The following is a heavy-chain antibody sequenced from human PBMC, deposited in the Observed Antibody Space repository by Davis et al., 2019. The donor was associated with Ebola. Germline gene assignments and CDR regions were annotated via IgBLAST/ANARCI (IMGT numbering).Heavy chain of an antibody. D-gene: IGHD6-19*01. CDR3: ARDEGYTSGSYGGGIDY. J-gene: IGHJ4*02. CDR1: GFTFSAYR. V-gene: IGHV3-48*02. CDR2: ISSTSSTI. Sequence: PGGSLRLSCAASGFTFSAYRMNWVRQAPGKGLEWVSYISSTSSTIYYADSVKGRFTISRDNAKHSLSLQMYSLRDEDTAVYFCARDEGYTSGSYGGGIDYWGQGIMVTVSS.